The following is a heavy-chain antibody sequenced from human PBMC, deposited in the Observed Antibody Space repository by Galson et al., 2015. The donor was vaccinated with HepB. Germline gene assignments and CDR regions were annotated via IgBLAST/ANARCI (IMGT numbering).Heavy chain of an antibody. CDR2: ISGSGYTI. D-gene: IGHD2/OR15-2a*01. CDR1: GFTFSSYE. V-gene: IGHV3-48*03. Sequence: SLRLSCAASGFTFSSYEMNWVRQAPGKGLEWVSYISGSGYTIYYADSVKGRLTISRDNAKNSLYLQMNSLRAEDTAVYYCARGVIIPPTAGYDYWGQGTVVTVSS. J-gene: IGHJ4*02. CDR3: ARGVIIPPTAGYDY.